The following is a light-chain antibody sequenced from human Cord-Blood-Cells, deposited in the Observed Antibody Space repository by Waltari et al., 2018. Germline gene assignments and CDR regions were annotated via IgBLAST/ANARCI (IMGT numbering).Light chain of an antibody. CDR3: CSYAGSSTWV. V-gene: IGLV2-23*01. CDR2: EGS. Sequence: PASVSGSPGQSITISCTGTSSDVGSYNLVSWYQQHPGKAPKLMIYEGSKRPSGVSNRFSGSKSGNTASLTISGLQAEDGADYYCCSYAGSSTWVFGGGTKLTVL. J-gene: IGLJ3*02. CDR1: SSDVGSYNL.